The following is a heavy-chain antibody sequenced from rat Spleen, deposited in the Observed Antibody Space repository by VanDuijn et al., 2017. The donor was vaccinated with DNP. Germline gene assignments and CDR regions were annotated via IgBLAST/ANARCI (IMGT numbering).Heavy chain of an antibody. V-gene: IGHV1-43*01. D-gene: IGHD1-4*01. Sequence: QVQLQQSGAELAKPGSSVMISCRASGYTFTTYYIGWIKQTTRQGLEYIGYINMGSGGTNYNEKFKGKATLTVGKSSSTAFMQLSSLTPDDSAVYYCARWGGPGYWGQGTLVTVSS. CDR2: INMGSGGT. J-gene: IGHJ3*01. CDR1: GYTFTTYY. CDR3: ARWGGPGY.